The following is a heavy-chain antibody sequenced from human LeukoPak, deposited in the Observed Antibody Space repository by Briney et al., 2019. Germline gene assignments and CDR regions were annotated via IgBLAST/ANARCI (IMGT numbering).Heavy chain of an antibody. V-gene: IGHV4-59*01. Sequence: SETLSLTCTVSGGAISSYYWSWIRQPPGKGLEWIGYIYYSGSTNYNPSLKSRVTISVDTSKNQFSLKLSSVTAADTAVYYCARVGEWYVNWFDPWGQGTLVTVSS. D-gene: IGHD3-3*01. J-gene: IGHJ5*02. CDR3: ARVGEWYVNWFDP. CDR1: GGAISSYY. CDR2: IYYSGST.